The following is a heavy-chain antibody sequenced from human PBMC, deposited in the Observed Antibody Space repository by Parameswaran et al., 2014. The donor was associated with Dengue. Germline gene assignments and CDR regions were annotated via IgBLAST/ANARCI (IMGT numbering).Heavy chain of an antibody. J-gene: IGHJ4*02. CDR3: ARTLVATIGFLGL. V-gene: IGHV3-74*01. Sequence: VRQAPGKGLVWVSRINSDGSSTSYADSVKGRFTISRDNAKNTLYLQMNSLRAEDTAVYYCARTLVATIGFLGLWGQGTLVTVSS. D-gene: IGHD5-12*01. CDR2: INSDGSST.